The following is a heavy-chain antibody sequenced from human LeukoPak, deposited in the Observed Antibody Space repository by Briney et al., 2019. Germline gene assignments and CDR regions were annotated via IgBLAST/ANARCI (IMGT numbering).Heavy chain of an antibody. V-gene: IGHV1-69*04. CDR2: IIPILGIA. CDR1: GGTFSSYA. J-gene: IGHJ4*02. Sequence: SVKVSCKASGGTFSSYAISWVRQAPGQGLEWMGRIIPILGIANYAQKFQGRVTMTRDTSTSTVYMELSSLRSEDTAVYYCASTGGYGPPGYWGQGTLVTVSS. CDR3: ASTGGYGPPGY. D-gene: IGHD5-12*01.